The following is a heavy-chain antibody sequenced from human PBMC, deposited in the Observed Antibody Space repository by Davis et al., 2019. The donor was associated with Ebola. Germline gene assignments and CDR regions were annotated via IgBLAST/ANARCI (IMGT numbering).Heavy chain of an antibody. CDR2: ISPYNGNT. CDR3: ATGFSSWYF. Sequence: ASVKVSCKASGYIFTSHGISWVRQAPGQGLEWMGWISPYNGNTNYAQKLQGRVTMTTDTSTSTAYMELSSLRSEDTAVYYCATGFSSWYFWGQGSLVTDSS. D-gene: IGHD6-13*01. J-gene: IGHJ4*02. V-gene: IGHV1-18*04. CDR1: GYIFTSHG.